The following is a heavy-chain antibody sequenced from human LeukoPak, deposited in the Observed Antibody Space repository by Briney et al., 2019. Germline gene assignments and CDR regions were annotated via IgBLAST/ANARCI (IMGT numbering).Heavy chain of an antibody. CDR1: GYTFTGYY. CDR3: ARDRLRWGSGSYYQGFDY. V-gene: IGHV1-2*02. CDR2: INPNSGGT. D-gene: IGHD3-10*01. J-gene: IGHJ4*02. Sequence: ASVKVSYMASGYTFTGYYMHWVRQAPGQGLEWMGWINPNSGGTNYAQKFQGRVTMTRDTSISTAYMELSRVRSDDTAVYYCARDRLRWGSGSYYQGFDYSRRGSEVTVSS.